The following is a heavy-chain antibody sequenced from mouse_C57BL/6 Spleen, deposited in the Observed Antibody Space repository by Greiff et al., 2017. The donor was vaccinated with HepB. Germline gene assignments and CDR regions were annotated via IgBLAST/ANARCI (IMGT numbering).Heavy chain of an antibody. Sequence: EVQGVESGGGLVKPGGSLKLSCAASGFTFSDYGMHWVRQAPEKGLEWVAYISSGSSTIYYADTVKGRFTISRDNAKNTLFLQMTSLRSEDTAMYYCASSPYYGSSYVDYWGQGTTLTVSS. V-gene: IGHV5-17*01. CDR2: ISSGSSTI. CDR3: ASSPYYGSSYVDY. D-gene: IGHD1-1*01. J-gene: IGHJ2*01. CDR1: GFTFSDYG.